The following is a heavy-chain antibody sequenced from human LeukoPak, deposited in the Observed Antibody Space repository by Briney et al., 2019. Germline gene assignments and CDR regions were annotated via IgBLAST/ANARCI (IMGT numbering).Heavy chain of an antibody. CDR2: IYYTGST. J-gene: IGHJ4*02. D-gene: IGHD2-2*01. CDR1: GGSISSISYY. CDR3: ARGAGYCSSTSCYVVYFDY. V-gene: IGHV4-39*01. Sequence: SETLSLTCTISGGSISSISYYWGWIRQPPGKGLEWIGSIYYTGSTYYNPSLKSRVTVSVDTSKNQFSLNLRSVTAADTAVYYCARGAGYCSSTSCYVVYFDYWGQGTLVTVSS.